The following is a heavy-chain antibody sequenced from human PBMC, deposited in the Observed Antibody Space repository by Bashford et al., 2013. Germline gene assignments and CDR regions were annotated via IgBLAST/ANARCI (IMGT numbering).Heavy chain of an antibody. CDR1: GGSISSGGYY. V-gene: IGHV4-31*03. D-gene: IGHD5-12*01. CDR3: ARDGLGGGYEYYFDY. Sequence: SETLSLTCTVSGGSISSGGYYWSWIRQHPGKGLEWIGYIYYSGSTYYNPSLKSRVTISVDTSKNQFSLKLSSVTAADTAVYYCARDGLGGGYEYYFDYWGQGTLVTVSS. CDR2: IYYSGST. J-gene: IGHJ4*02.